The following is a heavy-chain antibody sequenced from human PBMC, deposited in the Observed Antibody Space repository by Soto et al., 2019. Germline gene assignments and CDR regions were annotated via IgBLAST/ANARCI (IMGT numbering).Heavy chain of an antibody. CDR1: GFTFSSYA. D-gene: IGHD3-3*01. CDR2: ISGSGGST. Sequence: EVQLLESGGGVVQPGGSLRLSCAASGFTFSSYAMSWVRQAPGKGLEWVSAISGSGGSTYYADSVKGRVTISRDNSKNKHYLQMNSLRAEDTDVYYCAKSDYDFLSGYQWNWFDPWGQGTLVTVSS. V-gene: IGHV3-23*01. CDR3: AKSDYDFLSGYQWNWFDP. J-gene: IGHJ5*02.